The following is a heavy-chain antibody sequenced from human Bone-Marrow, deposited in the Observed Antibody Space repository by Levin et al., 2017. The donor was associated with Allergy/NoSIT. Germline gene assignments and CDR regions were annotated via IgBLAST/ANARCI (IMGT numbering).Heavy chain of an antibody. D-gene: IGHD2-15*01. CDR3: AKGPFCTDDDGGSCHSAELD. Sequence: PGGSLRLSCEASGFSIRNYGIYWVRQPPGQGLEWVADISYDGNNKYYTASVRGRFTISRDNSRNTVYLQMSNLRTEDTAMYYCAKGPFCTDDDGGSCHSAELDWGQGTLVTVSS. J-gene: IGHJ4*02. CDR2: ISYDGNNK. CDR1: GFSIRNYG. V-gene: IGHV3-30*18.